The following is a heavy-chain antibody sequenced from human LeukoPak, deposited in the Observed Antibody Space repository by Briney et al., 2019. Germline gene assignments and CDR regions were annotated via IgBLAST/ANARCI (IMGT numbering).Heavy chain of an antibody. CDR1: GFTFSSYA. CDR2: ISGSGGST. CDR3: AKYGLKSPDSGSSHYYYYYGMDV. J-gene: IGHJ6*02. V-gene: IGHV3-23*01. Sequence: GGSLRLSCAASGFTFSSYAMSWVRQAPGKGLEWVSAISGSGGSTYYADSVKGRFTISRDNSKNTLYLQMNNLRAEDTAVYYCAKYGLKSPDSGSSHYYYYYGMDVWGQGTTVTVSS. D-gene: IGHD3-10*01.